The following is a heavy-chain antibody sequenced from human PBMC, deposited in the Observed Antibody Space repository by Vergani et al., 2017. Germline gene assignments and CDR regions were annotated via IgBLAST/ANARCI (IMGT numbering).Heavy chain of an antibody. V-gene: IGHV3-15*01. Sequence: EVQLVESGGGLVKPGGSLRVFCAASGFTFSLSWMSWVRQAPGKGLGWVGRVKDKSDGGLIDYAAPVKGRFTISRDDSRNMLYLQMNSLLAEDTAVYFCAAGVWFGDGDIWGRGTMVTVSS. CDR1: GFTFSLSW. J-gene: IGHJ3*02. CDR3: AAGVWFGDGDI. D-gene: IGHD3-10*01. CDR2: VKDKSDGGLI.